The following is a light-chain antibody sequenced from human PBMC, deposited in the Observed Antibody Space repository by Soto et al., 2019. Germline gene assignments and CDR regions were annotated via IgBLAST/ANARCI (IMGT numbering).Light chain of an antibody. CDR3: AAWDDSLNGYV. CDR1: SSNIGSST. V-gene: IGLV1-44*01. CDR2: SHN. Sequence: QSVLTRTPTASGTPGQRLIISCSGSSSNIGSSTVNWYQHLPGTAPKLLIYSHNERPSGVPDRFSGSKSGTSASLAISGLQSEDEADYFCAAWDDSLNGYVFGTGTKGTV. J-gene: IGLJ1*01.